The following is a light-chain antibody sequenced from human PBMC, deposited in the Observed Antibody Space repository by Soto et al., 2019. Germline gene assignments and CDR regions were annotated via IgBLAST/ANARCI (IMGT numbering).Light chain of an antibody. V-gene: IGKV3-20*01. Sequence: EIVLTQAPGILSLSPGETATVYCSARQTIGNLFLVWYQQKPGQAPRLRIYGASSRATGIPDRFSGSGPGTDFTLNFHRLEPEDFAVYSSHQCRSAPYTFGQGTNLEIK. CDR1: QTIGNLF. J-gene: IGKJ2*01. CDR2: GAS. CDR3: HQCRSAPYT.